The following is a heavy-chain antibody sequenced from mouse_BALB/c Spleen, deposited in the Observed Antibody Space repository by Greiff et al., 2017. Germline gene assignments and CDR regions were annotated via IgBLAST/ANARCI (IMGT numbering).Heavy chain of an antibody. CDR1: GFTFSSYA. J-gene: IGHJ4*01. CDR2: ISSGGRYT. D-gene: IGHD3-1*01. CDR3: ARQGLGLRTTYYYSMDY. Sequence: EVQVVESGGGLVKPGGSLKLSCAASGFTFSSYAMSWVRQTPEKRLEWVATISSGGRYTYYPDSVKGRFTISRDNAKNTLYLQMSSLRSEDTAMFYCARQGLGLRTTYYYSMDYWGQGTSVTVSS. V-gene: IGHV5-9-3*01.